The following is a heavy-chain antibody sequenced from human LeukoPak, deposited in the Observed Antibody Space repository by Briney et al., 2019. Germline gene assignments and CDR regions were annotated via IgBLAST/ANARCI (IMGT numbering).Heavy chain of an antibody. J-gene: IGHJ4*02. CDR2: IYDSGST. V-gene: IGHV4-59*01. D-gene: IGHD3-3*02. Sequence: SETLSLTCTVSGGSINTYYWSWIRQPPGKGLEWIGYIYDSGSTYYNPSLKSRVTISVDTSKNQFSLKLNSVSAADTAVYYCARARFSTIYYFDYWGQGALVTVSS. CDR1: GGSINTYY. CDR3: ARARFSTIYYFDY.